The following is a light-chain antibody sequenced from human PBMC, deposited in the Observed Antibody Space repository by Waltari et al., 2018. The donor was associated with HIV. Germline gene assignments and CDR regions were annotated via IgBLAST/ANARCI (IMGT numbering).Light chain of an antibody. CDR3: QQSYSTPYT. CDR2: AAS. Sequence: GDRVTITCRASQSISSYLNWYQQKPGKAPKLLIYAASSLQSGVPSRFSGSGSGTDFTLTISSLQPEDFATYYCQQSYSTPYTFGQGTKLEIK. CDR1: QSISSY. J-gene: IGKJ2*01. V-gene: IGKV1-39*01.